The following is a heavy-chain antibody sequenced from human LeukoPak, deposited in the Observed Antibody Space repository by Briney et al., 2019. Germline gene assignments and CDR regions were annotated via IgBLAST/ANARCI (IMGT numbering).Heavy chain of an antibody. J-gene: IGHJ4*02. CDR1: GFTFSNYW. D-gene: IGHD2-15*01. V-gene: IGHV3-7*01. CDR2: INQDGSGK. CDR3: ARTSRSSSIDD. Sequence: PGGSLRLSCAASGFTFSNYWMSWVRQAPRKGLEWVANINQDGSGKSYVDSVKGRFTISRDNAKSSLFLEMNRLRVEDTAMYYCARTSRSSSIDDWGQGTLVTVSS.